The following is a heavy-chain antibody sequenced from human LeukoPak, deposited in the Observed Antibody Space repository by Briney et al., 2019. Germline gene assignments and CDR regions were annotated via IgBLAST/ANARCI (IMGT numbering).Heavy chain of an antibody. CDR1: GGSFSGYY. V-gene: IGHV4-34*01. CDR3: ARVDGSGSYCRY. CDR2: INHSGST. D-gene: IGHD3-10*01. Sequence: SETLSLTCAVYGGSFSGYYWSWIRQPPGKGLEWIGEINHSGSTNYNPSLKSRVTISVDTSKNQFSLKLSSVTAADTAVYYCARVDGSGSYCRYRGQGTLVTVSS. J-gene: IGHJ4*02.